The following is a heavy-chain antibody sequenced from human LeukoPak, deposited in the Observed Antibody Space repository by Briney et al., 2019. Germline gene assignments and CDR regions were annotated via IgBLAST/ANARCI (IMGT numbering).Heavy chain of an antibody. CDR2: IYPGDSDT. CDR1: GYSFTSYW. J-gene: IGHJ6*02. CDR3: ARAKGSYSTVYYYYGMDV. V-gene: IGHV5-51*01. Sequence: GESPKISCKGSGYSFTSYWIGWVRQMPGKGLEWMGIIYPGDSDTRYSPSFQGQVTISADKSISTAYLQWSSLKASDTAMYYCARAKGSYSTVYYYYGMDVWGQGTTVTVSS. D-gene: IGHD3-10*01.